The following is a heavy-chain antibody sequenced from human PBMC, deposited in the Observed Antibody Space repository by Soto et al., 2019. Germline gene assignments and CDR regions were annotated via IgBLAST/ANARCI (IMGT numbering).Heavy chain of an antibody. CDR1: GDPINSGGFY. CDR2: IHYSGAT. V-gene: IGHV4-31*03. J-gene: IGHJ6*02. D-gene: IGHD3-3*01. CDR3: GRYYDFWSYGMDV. Sequence: HVQLQESGPRRVRPSETLSLTCNVSGDPINSGGFYWSWVRQPPGNGLEWIANIHYSGATYYNLCFKIRVTISMGTTENQFSLRLSSATAADTAVYYCGRYYDFWSYGMDVWGQGITVTVSS.